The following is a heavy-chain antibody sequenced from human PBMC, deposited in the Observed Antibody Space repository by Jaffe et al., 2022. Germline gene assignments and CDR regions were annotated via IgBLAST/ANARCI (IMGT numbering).Heavy chain of an antibody. CDR3: AQRGLVRGTSVLFHY. CDR2: IYWNDEK. D-gene: IGHD2-15*01. CDR1: GFSLTTRGVG. J-gene: IGHJ4*02. V-gene: IGHV2-5*01. Sequence: QITLKESGPTLVKPTQTLTLTCTFSGFSLTTRGVGVGWIRQPPGKALEWLALIYWNDEKRYNPSLKSRLTITKDTSKNQVVLTMTNMDPVDSATYYCAQRGLVRGTSVLFHYWGQGTLVTVSS.